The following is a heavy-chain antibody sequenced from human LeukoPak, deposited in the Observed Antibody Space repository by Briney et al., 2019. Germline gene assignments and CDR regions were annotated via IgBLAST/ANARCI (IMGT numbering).Heavy chain of an antibody. Sequence: GGSLRLSCAASGFTFSSYWMHWVRLAPGKGLEWVSAISGSGGSTYYADSVKGRFTISRDNSKNTLYLQMNSLRAEDTAVYYCAKGEDYYGSGSPYYYYGMDVWGQGTTVTVSS. CDR1: GFTFSSYW. CDR2: ISGSGGST. J-gene: IGHJ6*02. CDR3: AKGEDYYGSGSPYYYYGMDV. D-gene: IGHD3-10*01. V-gene: IGHV3-23*01.